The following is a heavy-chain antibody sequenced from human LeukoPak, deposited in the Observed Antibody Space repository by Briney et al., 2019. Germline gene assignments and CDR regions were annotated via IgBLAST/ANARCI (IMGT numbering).Heavy chain of an antibody. CDR3: VRDRPMVRGVTTNWFDP. Sequence: ASVKVSCKTSGYSFTGYYIHWVRQAPGQGLEWMGRINPNSGGPNYGQKFQGTVTMTRDTSISTAYMELSRLRSDDTAVYYCVRDRPMVRGVTTNWFDPWGQGTLVTVSS. CDR2: INPNSGGP. J-gene: IGHJ5*02. V-gene: IGHV1-2*06. CDR1: GYSFTGYY. D-gene: IGHD3-10*01.